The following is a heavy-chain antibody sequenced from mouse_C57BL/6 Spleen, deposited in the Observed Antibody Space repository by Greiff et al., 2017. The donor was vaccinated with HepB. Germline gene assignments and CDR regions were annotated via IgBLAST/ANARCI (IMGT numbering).Heavy chain of an antibody. CDR1: GFTFSDYG. J-gene: IGHJ2*01. CDR2: ISSGSSTI. D-gene: IGHD2-3*01. Sequence: EVQVVESGGGLVKPGGSLKLSCAASGFTFSDYGMHWVRQAPEKGLEWVAYISSGSSTIYYADTVKGRFTISRDNAKNTLFLQMTSLRSEDTAMYYCARFDGYYPYYFDYWGQGTTLTVSS. CDR3: ARFDGYYPYYFDY. V-gene: IGHV5-17*01.